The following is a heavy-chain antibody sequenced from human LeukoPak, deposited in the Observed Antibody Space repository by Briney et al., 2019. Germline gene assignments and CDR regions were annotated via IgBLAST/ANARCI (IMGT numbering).Heavy chain of an antibody. CDR1: GFTFSSYA. J-gene: IGHJ4*02. CDR2: ISYDGSNK. CDR3: ARGGDGSGSLGQFDY. V-gene: IGHV3-30*04. D-gene: IGHD3-10*01. Sequence: TGGSLRLSCAASGFTFSSYAMHWVRQAPGKGLEWVAVISYDGSNKYYADSVKGRFTISRDNSKNTLYLQMNSLRAEDTAVYYCARGGDGSGSLGQFDYWGQGTLVTVSS.